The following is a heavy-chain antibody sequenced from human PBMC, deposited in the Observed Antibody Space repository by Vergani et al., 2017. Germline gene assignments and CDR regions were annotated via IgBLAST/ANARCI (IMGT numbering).Heavy chain of an antibody. CDR3: ARDGRGYSGYAD. CDR1: GGSISSSSYY. CDR2: IYYSGST. Sequence: QLQLQESGPGLVKPSETLSLTCTVSGGSISSSSYYWGWIRQPPGKGLEWIGSIYYSGSTYYNPSLKSRVAISVDTSRNQFSLKLSSVTAADTAVYYCARDGRGYSGYADWGQGTLVTVSS. V-gene: IGHV4-39*07. D-gene: IGHD5-12*01. J-gene: IGHJ4*02.